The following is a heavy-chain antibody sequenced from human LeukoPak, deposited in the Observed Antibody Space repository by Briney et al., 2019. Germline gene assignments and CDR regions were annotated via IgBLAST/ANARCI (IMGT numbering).Heavy chain of an antibody. Sequence: ASVKVSCKASGYTFTGYYMHWVRQAPGQGLERMGWINPNSGGRNYAQKFQGRVTMTRDTSISTAYMELSRLRSDDTAVYYCARDRGYCSGGSCYVDWFDPWGQGTLVTVSS. CDR3: ARDRGYCSGGSCYVDWFDP. J-gene: IGHJ5*02. CDR2: INPNSGGR. D-gene: IGHD2-15*01. CDR1: GYTFTGYY. V-gene: IGHV1-2*02.